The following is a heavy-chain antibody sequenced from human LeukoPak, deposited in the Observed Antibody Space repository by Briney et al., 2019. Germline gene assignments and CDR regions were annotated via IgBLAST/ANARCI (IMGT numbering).Heavy chain of an antibody. J-gene: IGHJ4*02. Sequence: GGSLRLSCAASGFTFSSYSMNWVRQAPGKGLEWVSGISGSDGSTYYADSVKGRFIISRDNSKNTLYLQMNSLRAEDTAVYYCARDSGYDSYFDYWGQGTLVTVSS. CDR2: ISGSDGST. D-gene: IGHD5-12*01. CDR3: ARDSGYDSYFDY. CDR1: GFTFSSYS. V-gene: IGHV3-23*01.